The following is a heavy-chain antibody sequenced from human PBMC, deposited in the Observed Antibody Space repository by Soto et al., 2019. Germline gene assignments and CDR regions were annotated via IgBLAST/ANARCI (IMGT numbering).Heavy chain of an antibody. CDR3: AILVGATSSDY. D-gene: IGHD1-26*01. Sequence: ASVKVSCKASGFTFTGYFMHWVRQAPGQGLEWMGWINSNSGGTNYAQKFQGRVTMTRDTSISTAYMELSRLMSDDTAVYYCAILVGATSSDYWGQGTLVTVSS. J-gene: IGHJ4*02. CDR2: INSNSGGT. V-gene: IGHV1-2*02. CDR1: GFTFTGYF.